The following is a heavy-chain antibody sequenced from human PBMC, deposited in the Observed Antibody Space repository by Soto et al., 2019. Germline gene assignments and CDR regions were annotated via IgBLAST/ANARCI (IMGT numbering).Heavy chain of an antibody. D-gene: IGHD6-19*01. CDR3: ARCGPQGSGWENNWFDP. J-gene: IGHJ5*02. Sequence: ASVKVSCKASGYTFTSYYMHWVRQAPGQGLEWMGIINPSGGSTSYAQKFQGRVTMTRDTSTSTVYMELSSLRSEDTAVYYCARCGPQGSGWENNWFDPWGQGTLVTVSS. V-gene: IGHV1-46*03. CDR1: GYTFTSYY. CDR2: INPSGGST.